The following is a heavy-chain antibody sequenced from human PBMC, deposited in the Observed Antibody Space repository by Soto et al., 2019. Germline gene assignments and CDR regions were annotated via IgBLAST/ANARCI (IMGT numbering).Heavy chain of an antibody. CDR1: GYTFTNYY. D-gene: IGHD6-6*01. V-gene: IGHV1-46*01. J-gene: IGHJ5*02. CDR2: INPTGGST. Sequence: ASVKVSCKASGYTFTNYYMHWVRQAPGQGLEWMGMINPTGGSTTYAQKFQGRVSMTRDTSTNTVYMELSGLRSEDTAVYYCARAYTTSCPGPWGQGTLVTVSS. CDR3: ARAYTTSCPGP.